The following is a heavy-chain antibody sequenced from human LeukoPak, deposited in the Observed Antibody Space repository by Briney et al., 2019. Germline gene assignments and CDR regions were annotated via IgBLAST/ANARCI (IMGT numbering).Heavy chain of an antibody. Sequence: GGSLRLSCAASGFTFSSYAMSWVRQAPGKGLEWVSAISGSGGSTYYADSVKGRFTISRDNSKNTLYLQMNSLRAEDTAVYYCAKDRRIVVVPAAKPYDAFDIWGQGTMVTVSS. CDR1: GFTFSSYA. V-gene: IGHV3-23*01. D-gene: IGHD2-2*02. CDR2: ISGSGGST. CDR3: AKDRRIVVVPAAKPYDAFDI. J-gene: IGHJ3*02.